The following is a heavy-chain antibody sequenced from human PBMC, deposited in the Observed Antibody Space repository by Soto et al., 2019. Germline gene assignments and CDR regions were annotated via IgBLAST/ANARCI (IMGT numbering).Heavy chain of an antibody. Sequence: QVQLQESGPGLVKPSQTLSLTCTVSGDSISSGDYYWSWIRQPPGKGLEWIGYIYYRGSTYYNPSLKSRLSISLDTSKNQFSLKLSSVTAADTAVYYCARETGGIYYYDSRSYYPAGYFDLWGRGTLVTVSS. D-gene: IGHD3-22*01. J-gene: IGHJ2*01. CDR3: ARETGGIYYYDSRSYYPAGYFDL. CDR1: GDSISSGDYY. CDR2: IYYRGST. V-gene: IGHV4-30-4*01.